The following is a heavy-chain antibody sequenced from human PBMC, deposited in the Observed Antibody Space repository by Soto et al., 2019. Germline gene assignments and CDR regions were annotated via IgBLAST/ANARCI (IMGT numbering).Heavy chain of an antibody. J-gene: IGHJ6*03. V-gene: IGHV3-23*01. CDR1: GFTFSSYA. CDR2: ISGSGGST. Sequence: PGGSLRLSCAASGFTFSSYAMSWVRQAPGKGLEWVSAISGSGGSTYYADSVKGRFTISRDNSKNTLYLQMNSLRAEDTAVYYCAKDEGVVIIYYYYMDVWGKGTTVTV. D-gene: IGHD3-3*01. CDR3: AKDEGVVIIYYYYMDV.